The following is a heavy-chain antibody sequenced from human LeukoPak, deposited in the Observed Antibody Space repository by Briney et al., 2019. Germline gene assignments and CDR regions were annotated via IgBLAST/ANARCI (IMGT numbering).Heavy chain of an antibody. D-gene: IGHD1-26*01. CDR2: IWYDGSNK. CDR3: ARGVVGATLRYYYYYYMDV. V-gene: IGHV3-33*01. CDR1: GFTFSSYG. Sequence: PGGSLRLSCAASGFTFSSYGMYWVRQAPGKGLEWVAVIWYDGSNKYYADSVKGRFTISRDNSKNTLYLQMNSLRAEDTAVYYCARGVVGATLRYYYYYYMDVWGKGTTVTVSS. J-gene: IGHJ6*03.